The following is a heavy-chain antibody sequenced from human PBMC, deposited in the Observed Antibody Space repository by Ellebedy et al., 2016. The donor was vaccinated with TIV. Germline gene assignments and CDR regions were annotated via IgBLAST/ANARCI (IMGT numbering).Heavy chain of an antibody. Sequence: GESLKIPCAASGFTVSSNFMTWVRQPPGKGLEWVSVIYGGGTTYYANSVKGRFTISRQKSKNSLDLQMNNLRVEDTAVYYCARATVTPILDYWGQGTLVTVSS. CDR1: GFTVSSNF. J-gene: IGHJ4*02. CDR3: ARATVTPILDY. CDR2: IYGGGTT. D-gene: IGHD4-17*01. V-gene: IGHV3-53*04.